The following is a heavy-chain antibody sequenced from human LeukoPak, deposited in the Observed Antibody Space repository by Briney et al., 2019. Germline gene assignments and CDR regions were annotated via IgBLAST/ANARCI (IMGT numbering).Heavy chain of an antibody. Sequence: SETLSLTCTVSGGSTSSYYWSWIRQPPGKGLEWVGYIYYSGSTNYNPSLKSRVTISVDTSKNQFSLKLSSVTAADTAVYYCARSSIVVVPAAMPGAFDIWGQGTMVTVSS. CDR2: IYYSGST. CDR1: GGSTSSYY. D-gene: IGHD2-2*01. J-gene: IGHJ3*02. CDR3: ARSSIVVVPAAMPGAFDI. V-gene: IGHV4-59*01.